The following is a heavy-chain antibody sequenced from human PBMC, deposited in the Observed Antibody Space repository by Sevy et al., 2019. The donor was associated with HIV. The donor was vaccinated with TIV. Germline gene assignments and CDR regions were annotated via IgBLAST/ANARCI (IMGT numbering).Heavy chain of an antibody. Sequence: GGSLRLSCAASGFTFSSYAMSWVRQAPGKGLEWVSAISGSGGSTYYADSVKGRFTISRDNSKNTLYLQMNSLRAEDTSVYYCASTSPGDSRGYTHDEYWGQGTLVTVSS. D-gene: IGHD3-22*01. CDR2: ISGSGGST. V-gene: IGHV3-23*01. J-gene: IGHJ4*02. CDR3: ASTSPGDSRGYTHDEY. CDR1: GFTFSSYA.